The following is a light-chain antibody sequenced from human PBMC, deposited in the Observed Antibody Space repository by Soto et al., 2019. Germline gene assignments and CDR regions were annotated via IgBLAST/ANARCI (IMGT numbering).Light chain of an antibody. CDR3: CSYAGSIVYV. J-gene: IGLJ1*01. Sequence: QSALTQPASVSGSPEQSITISCTGTSSDVGGHNYVSWYQQHPGKVPKLLIYDVGNRPSGVSDRFSGSKSGNTASLTISGLQADDEADYYCCSYAGSIVYVFGTGTKVTVL. CDR1: SSDVGGHNY. V-gene: IGLV2-14*03. CDR2: DVG.